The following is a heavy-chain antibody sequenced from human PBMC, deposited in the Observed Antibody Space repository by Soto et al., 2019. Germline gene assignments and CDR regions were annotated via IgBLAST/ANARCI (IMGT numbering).Heavy chain of an antibody. Sequence: SVKVSCKASGYTFTTYYIHWVRQAPGQGREWMGIINPSTGSTVYTQKFQGRVTLTRDTSTSTVYMEMSSLTSDDTAVYFCARHAPQAAMAASAYWSQGTLVTVSS. CDR1: GYTFTTYY. V-gene: IGHV1-46*01. CDR2: INPSTGST. J-gene: IGHJ4*02. CDR3: ARHAPQAAMAASAY. D-gene: IGHD2-2*01.